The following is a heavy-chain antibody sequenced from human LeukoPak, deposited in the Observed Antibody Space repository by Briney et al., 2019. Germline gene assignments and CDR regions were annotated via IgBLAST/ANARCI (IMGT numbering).Heavy chain of an antibody. J-gene: IGHJ4*02. Sequence: GGSLRLSCKASGFTFSTYSMNWVRQAPGKRLEWVSHIRSSGSPRYYADSVKGRFTISRDDAKSSLYLQMDNLRDEDTAVYYCVRDPDALDFWGQGTLVTVSP. CDR2: IRSSGSPR. V-gene: IGHV3-48*02. CDR1: GFTFSTYS. CDR3: VRDPDALDF.